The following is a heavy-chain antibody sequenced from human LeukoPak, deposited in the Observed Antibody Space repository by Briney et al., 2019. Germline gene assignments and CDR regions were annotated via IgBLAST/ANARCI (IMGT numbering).Heavy chain of an antibody. D-gene: IGHD1-26*01. J-gene: IGHJ4*02. CDR1: GGSMSSYY. CDR2: IYHSGST. Sequence: SETLSLTCSVSGGSMSSYYWSWIRQSPGKGLEWIGYIYHSGSTDYNSSLKSRVTISEDTSKKQFSLKVSSVTAADMAVYYCARGFRGASSDYWGQGTLVTVSS. V-gene: IGHV4-59*01. CDR3: ARGFRGASSDY.